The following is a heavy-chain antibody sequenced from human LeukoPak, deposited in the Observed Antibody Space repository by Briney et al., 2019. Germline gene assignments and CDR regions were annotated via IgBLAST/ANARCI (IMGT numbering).Heavy chain of an antibody. Sequence: SETLSLTCAVSGYSISSGYYWGWIRQPPGKGLEWIGSIYHSGSTYYNPSLKSRVTISVDTSKNQFSLKLSSVTAADTAVYYCARDYPYYYDSSGYYDAFDIWGQGTMVTVSS. CDR3: ARDYPYYYDSSGYYDAFDI. J-gene: IGHJ3*02. CDR1: GYSISSGYY. D-gene: IGHD3-22*01. CDR2: IYHSGST. V-gene: IGHV4-38-2*02.